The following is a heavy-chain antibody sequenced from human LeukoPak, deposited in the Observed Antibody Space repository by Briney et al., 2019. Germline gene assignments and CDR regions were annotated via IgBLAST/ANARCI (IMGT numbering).Heavy chain of an antibody. J-gene: IGHJ4*02. Sequence: ASVKVSCKASGYTLTRYGISWVRQAPGQGLEWMGRINPNSGGTNYAQKFQGRVTMTRDTSISTAYMELSRLRSDDTAVYYCARDHGDYVSGGYPYWGQGTLVTVSS. CDR2: INPNSGGT. CDR1: GYTLTRYG. D-gene: IGHD4-17*01. V-gene: IGHV1-2*06. CDR3: ARDHGDYVSGGYPY.